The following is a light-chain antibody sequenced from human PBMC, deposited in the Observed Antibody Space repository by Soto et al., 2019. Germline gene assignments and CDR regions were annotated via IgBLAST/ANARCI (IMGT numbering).Light chain of an antibody. CDR2: ATI. CDR1: QGISNY. V-gene: IGKV1-9*01. Sequence: IQFTQSPPSLSASVGDRVTITCRATQGISNYLAWYQQKPGEAPKLLIYATITLQSGVPSRFSGSGAGTDFTLTISNLEPEDFATYYCQQVYSFPLTFGGGTKVDI. CDR3: QQVYSFPLT. J-gene: IGKJ4*01.